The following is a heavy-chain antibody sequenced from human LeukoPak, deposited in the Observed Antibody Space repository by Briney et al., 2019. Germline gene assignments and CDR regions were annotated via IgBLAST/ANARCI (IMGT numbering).Heavy chain of an antibody. Sequence: KPSETLSLTCTVSGGSINTYYWSWIRQPPRKGLEWIGYIYFSGSTDYNPSLKSRVTISLDTSKNQFSLRLSSVTAADTAVYYCARSYNNAGYFYYGMDVWGQGTTVTVSS. CDR2: IYFSGST. V-gene: IGHV4-59*08. J-gene: IGHJ6*02. CDR3: ARSYNNAGYFYYGMDV. CDR1: GGSINTYY. D-gene: IGHD5-24*01.